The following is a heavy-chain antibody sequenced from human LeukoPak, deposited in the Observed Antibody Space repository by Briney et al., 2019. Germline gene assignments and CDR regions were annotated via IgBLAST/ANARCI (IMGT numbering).Heavy chain of an antibody. CDR1: GFTFSSYS. J-gene: IGHJ3*02. Sequence: GGSLRLSCAASGFTFSSYSMNWVRQAPGKGLEWVSYISSSSSTIYYADSVKGRFTISRDNAKNSLYLQMNSLRAEDTAVYYCASDLNDSSSWYGLGVEAFDIWGQGTMVTVSS. CDR3: ASDLNDSSSWYGLGVEAFDI. D-gene: IGHD6-13*01. CDR2: ISSSSSTI. V-gene: IGHV3-48*01.